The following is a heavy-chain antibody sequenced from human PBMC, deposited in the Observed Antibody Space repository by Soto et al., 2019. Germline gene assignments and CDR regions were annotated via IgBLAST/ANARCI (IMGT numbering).Heavy chain of an antibody. J-gene: IGHJ4*02. CDR1: GFTFNNYA. CDR3: AKAMSMIVVVIIPHFDY. V-gene: IGHV3-23*01. Sequence: GGSLRLSCAASGFTFNNYAMSWVRQAPGKGLEWVSSIHGSGGGTYYADSVKGRFTISRDNSKNTLYLQMNSLRAEDTAVYYCAKAMSMIVVVIIPHFDYWGQGTLVTVSS. CDR2: IHGSGGGT. D-gene: IGHD3-22*01.